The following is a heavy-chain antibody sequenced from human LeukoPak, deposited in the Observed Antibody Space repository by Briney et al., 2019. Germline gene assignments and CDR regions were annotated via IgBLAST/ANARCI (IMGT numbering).Heavy chain of an antibody. D-gene: IGHD6-13*01. CDR2: ISSSSMYI. Sequence: KRLEWVSSISSSSMYIYYADSVKGRFTISRDNAKNSLYLQMNSLRAEDTAMYYCARTLGSSSWYYFDYWGQGTLVTVSS. J-gene: IGHJ4*02. CDR3: ARTLGSSSWYYFDY. V-gene: IGHV3-21*01.